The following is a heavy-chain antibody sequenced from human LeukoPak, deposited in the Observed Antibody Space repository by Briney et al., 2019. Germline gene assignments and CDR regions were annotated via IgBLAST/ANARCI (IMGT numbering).Heavy chain of an antibody. J-gene: IGHJ4*02. V-gene: IGHV1-69*13. CDR3: ARGPTFGGVIVYTPFDY. CDR2: IIPIIGTA. CDR1: GGTLCSYA. Sequence: SVKVSCKAYGGTLCSYAISWVRQAPGPTIKWMGGIIPIIGTANYAQKFQGRVTITADESTSTAYMELSSLRSEDTAVYYCARGPTFGGVIVYTPFDYWGQGTLVTVSS. D-gene: IGHD3-16*02.